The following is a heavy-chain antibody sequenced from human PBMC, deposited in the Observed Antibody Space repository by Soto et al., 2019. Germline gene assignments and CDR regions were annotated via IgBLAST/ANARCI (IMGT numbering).Heavy chain of an antibody. CDR1: GYTFTSYG. D-gene: IGHD2-15*01. J-gene: IGHJ4*02. CDR2: ISAYNGNT. Sequence: ASVKVFCKASGYTFTSYGISWVRQAPGQGLEWMGWISAYNGNTNYAQKLQGRVTMTTDTSTSTAYMELRSLRSDDTAVYYCARECRSGGSCYATNYWGQGTLVTVSS. V-gene: IGHV1-18*01. CDR3: ARECRSGGSCYATNY.